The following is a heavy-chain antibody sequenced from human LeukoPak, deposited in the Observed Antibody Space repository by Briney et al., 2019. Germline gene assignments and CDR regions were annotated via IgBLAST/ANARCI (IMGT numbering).Heavy chain of an antibody. CDR1: GFSFSPYG. Sequence: GGSLRLSCAASGFSFSPYGMNWVRESPGMGLEWISYISGSGSLIYYADSVKGRFTISRDNAKNSLFLQMNSLKVEDTAVYYCAREVDYFDSSNFYPHLRFDPWGQGTLVVVSS. J-gene: IGHJ5*02. V-gene: IGHV3-48*04. CDR3: AREVDYFDSSNFYPHLRFDP. CDR2: ISGSGSLI. D-gene: IGHD3-22*01.